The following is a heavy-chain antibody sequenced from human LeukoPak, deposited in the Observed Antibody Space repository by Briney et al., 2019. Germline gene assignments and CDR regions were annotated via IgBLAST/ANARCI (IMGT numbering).Heavy chain of an antibody. V-gene: IGHV4-34*01. D-gene: IGHD6-13*01. CDR2: INHSGST. CDR3: ARGNSSPNY. J-gene: IGHJ4*02. CDR1: GGSFSGYY. Sequence: SETLSLTCAVYGGSFSGYYWSWIRQPPGKGLEWIGEINHSGSTNYNPSLKSRVTISVDTSKNQFSLKLSSVTAADTAVYYCARGNSSPNYWGQGTLVTVSP.